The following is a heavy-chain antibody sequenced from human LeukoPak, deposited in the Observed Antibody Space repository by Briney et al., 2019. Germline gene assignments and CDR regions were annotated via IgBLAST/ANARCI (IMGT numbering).Heavy chain of an antibody. Sequence: GGSLRLSCAASGFTFNSYAMHWVRQAPGKGLEWVSAISGSGGSTYYADSVKGRFTISRDNSKNTLYLQMNSLRAEDTAVYYCAKVLKAAAGTDYWGQGTLVTVSS. D-gene: IGHD6-13*01. J-gene: IGHJ4*02. CDR1: GFTFNSYA. V-gene: IGHV3-23*01. CDR2: ISGSGGST. CDR3: AKVLKAAAGTDY.